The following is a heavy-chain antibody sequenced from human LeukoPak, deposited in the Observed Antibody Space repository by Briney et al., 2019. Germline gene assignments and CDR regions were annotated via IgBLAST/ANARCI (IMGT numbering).Heavy chain of an antibody. Sequence: GGSLRLSCAASGFTFDDYAMHWVRQAPGKGLEWVSGISWNSGSIGYADSVKGRFTISRDNAKNSLYLQMNSLRAEDMALYYCAKDTSPVVTATFDYWGQGTLVTVSS. V-gene: IGHV3-9*03. CDR1: GFTFDDYA. D-gene: IGHD2-21*02. J-gene: IGHJ4*02. CDR3: AKDTSPVVTATFDY. CDR2: ISWNSGSI.